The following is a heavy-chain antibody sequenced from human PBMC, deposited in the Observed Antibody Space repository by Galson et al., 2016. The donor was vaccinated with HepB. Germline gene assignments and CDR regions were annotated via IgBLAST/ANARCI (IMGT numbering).Heavy chain of an antibody. D-gene: IGHD2/OR15-2a*01. CDR3: AKSRRFTTGSLWVDY. CDR2: ISGSGNIT. Sequence: SLRLSCAASGFTFSSYAMTWVRQAPGKGLEWVSGISGSGNITYYADSVKRRFTISRDNSKNTVFLQMSSLRAADTAIYYCAKSRRFTTGSLWVDYGGQGTLVTVAA. CDR1: GFTFSSYA. J-gene: IGHJ4*02. V-gene: IGHV3-23*01.